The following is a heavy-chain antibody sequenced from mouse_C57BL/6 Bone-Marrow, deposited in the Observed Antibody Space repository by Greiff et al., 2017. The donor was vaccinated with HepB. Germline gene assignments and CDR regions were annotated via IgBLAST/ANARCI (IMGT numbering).Heavy chain of an antibody. V-gene: IGHV1-81*01. Sequence: VKLVESGAELARPGASVKLSCKASGYTFTSYGISWVKQRTGQGLEWIGEIYPRSGNTYYNEKFKGKATLTADKSSSTAYMELRSLTSEDSAVYFCARPDYYGSRFYFDYWGQGTTLTVSS. CDR3: ARPDYYGSRFYFDY. D-gene: IGHD1-1*01. J-gene: IGHJ2*01. CDR2: IYPRSGNT. CDR1: GYTFTSYG.